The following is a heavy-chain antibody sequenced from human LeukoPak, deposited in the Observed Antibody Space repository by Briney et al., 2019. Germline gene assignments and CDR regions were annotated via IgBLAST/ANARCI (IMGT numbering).Heavy chain of an antibody. CDR1: GYTFTGYY. CDR3: ARDTVGGVWDSNWFDP. V-gene: IGHV1-2*02. J-gene: IGHJ5*02. CDR2: INPNSGGT. D-gene: IGHD4-23*01. Sequence: ASVKVSCKASGYTFTGYYMHWVRQAPGQGLEWMGWINPNSGGTNYAQKFQGRVTMTRDTSISTAYMELSRLRSDDTAVYYCARDTVGGVWDSNWFDPWGQGTLVTVSS.